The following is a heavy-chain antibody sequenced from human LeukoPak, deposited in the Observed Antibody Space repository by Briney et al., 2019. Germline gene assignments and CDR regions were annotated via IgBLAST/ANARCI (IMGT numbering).Heavy chain of an antibody. Sequence: ASVKVSCKASGGTFSSYAISWARQAPGQGLEWMGGIIPILGTANYAQKFQGRVTITADESTSTAYMELSSLRSEDTAVYYCAREVAVAGTGFDYWGQGTLVTVSS. CDR2: IIPILGTA. D-gene: IGHD6-19*01. V-gene: IGHV1-69*13. CDR1: GGTFSSYA. CDR3: AREVAVAGTGFDY. J-gene: IGHJ4*02.